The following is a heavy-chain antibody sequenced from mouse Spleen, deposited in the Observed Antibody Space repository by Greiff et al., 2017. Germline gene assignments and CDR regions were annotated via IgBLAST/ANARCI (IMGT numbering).Heavy chain of an antibody. D-gene: IGHD1-1*01. Sequence: EVKLMESGGGLVKPGGSLKLSCAASGFTFSSYGMSWVRQTPEKRLEWVATISGGGSYTYYPDSVKGRFTISRDNAKNNLYLQMSSLRSEDTALYYCARHGGYYGSSYFDYWGQGTTLTVSS. CDR1: GFTFSSYG. CDR2: ISGGGSYT. V-gene: IGHV5-9-2*01. CDR3: ARHGGYYGSSYFDY. J-gene: IGHJ2*01.